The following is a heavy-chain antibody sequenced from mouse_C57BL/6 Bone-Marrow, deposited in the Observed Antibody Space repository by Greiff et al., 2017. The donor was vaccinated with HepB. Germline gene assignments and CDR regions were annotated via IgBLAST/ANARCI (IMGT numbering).Heavy chain of an antibody. CDR2: IDPETGGT. V-gene: IGHV1-15*01. CDR1: GYTFTDYE. D-gene: IGHD2-2*01. Sequence: QVHVKQSGAELVRPGASVTLSCKASGYTFTDYEMHWVKQTPVHGLEWIGAIDPETGGTAYNQKFKGKAILTADKSSSTAYMELRSLTSEDSAVYYCTRSYYGYDEDYFDYWGQGTTLTVSS. J-gene: IGHJ2*01. CDR3: TRSYYGYDEDYFDY.